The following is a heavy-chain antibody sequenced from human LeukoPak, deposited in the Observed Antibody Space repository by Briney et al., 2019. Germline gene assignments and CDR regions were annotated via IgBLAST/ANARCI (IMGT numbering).Heavy chain of an antibody. CDR3: ASSNYDSSGYYSDY. V-gene: IGHV4-34*01. CDR1: GGSFSGYY. CDR2: INHSGST. Sequence: PSETLSLTCAVYGGSFSGYYWSWIRQPPGKGLEWIGEINHSGSTNYNPSLKSRVTISVDTSKNQFSLKLSSVTAADTAVYYCASSNYDSSGYYSDYWGQGTLVTVSS. J-gene: IGHJ4*02. D-gene: IGHD3-22*01.